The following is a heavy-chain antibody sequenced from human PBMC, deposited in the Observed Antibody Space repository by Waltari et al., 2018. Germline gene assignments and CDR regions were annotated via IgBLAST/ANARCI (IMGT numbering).Heavy chain of an antibody. CDR1: GFILSSSY. J-gene: IGHJ3*01. D-gene: IGHD2-21*02. CDR2: LSSGVST. Sequence: LVESGGGLIQPGRSLRLSCAASGFILSSSYMTWVRQVPGKGLEWVSLLSSGVSTYYTDSVKGRFTISRDSSNNTLFLQMNSLRAEDTAVYYCVKDSSMTRHPGDAFDLWGRGTMVTVSS. CDR3: VKDSSMTRHPGDAFDL. V-gene: IGHV3-53*01.